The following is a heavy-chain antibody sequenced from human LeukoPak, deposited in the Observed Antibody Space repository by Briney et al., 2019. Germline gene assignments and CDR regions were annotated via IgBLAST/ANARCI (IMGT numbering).Heavy chain of an antibody. V-gene: IGHV4-34*01. D-gene: IGHD6-19*01. J-gene: IGHJ4*02. CDR3: ASLGYSSGWAIFDY. Sequence: SETLSLTCAVYGGSFSGYYWSWFRQPPGKGLEWIGEINHSGSTNYNPSLKSRVTISVDTSKNQFSLKLSSVTAADTAVYYCASLGYSSGWAIFDYWGQGTLVTVSS. CDR1: GGSFSGYY. CDR2: INHSGST.